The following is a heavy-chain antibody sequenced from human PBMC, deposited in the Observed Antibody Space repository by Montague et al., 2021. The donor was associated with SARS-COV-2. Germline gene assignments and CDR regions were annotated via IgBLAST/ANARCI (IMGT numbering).Heavy chain of an antibody. Sequence: SETLSLTCTVSGGSISSSSYYWGWIRQPPGKGLEWIGSIYYSGSTYYNPSLKSRVTISVDTSKNQFSLKLSSVTAADTAVYYCARRCYDILTGYSIPNWFDLWGQGTLVTASS. J-gene: IGHJ5*02. CDR2: IYYSGST. CDR1: GGSISSSSYY. V-gene: IGHV4-39*01. CDR3: ARRCYDILTGYSIPNWFDL. D-gene: IGHD3-9*01.